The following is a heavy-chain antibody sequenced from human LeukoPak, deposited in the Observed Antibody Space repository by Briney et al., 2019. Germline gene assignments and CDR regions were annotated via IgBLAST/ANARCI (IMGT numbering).Heavy chain of an antibody. Sequence: GGSLRLSCAASGFTFSSYGMHWVRQAPGKGLEWVAVISYDGSNKYYADSVKGRFTISRDNSKNTLYLQMNSLRAEDTAVYYCAKDVGSGSYYNPIYWGQGTLVTVSS. D-gene: IGHD3-10*01. J-gene: IGHJ4*02. CDR1: GFTFSSYG. CDR3: AKDVGSGSYYNPIY. V-gene: IGHV3-30*18. CDR2: ISYDGSNK.